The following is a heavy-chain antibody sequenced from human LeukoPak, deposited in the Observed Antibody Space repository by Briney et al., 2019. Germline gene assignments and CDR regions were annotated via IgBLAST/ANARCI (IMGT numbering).Heavy chain of an antibody. CDR3: ARVGPVATTPDWYFDL. V-gene: IGHV3-13*01. Sequence: PGGSLRLSRAASGFTFSSYDMHWVRQATGKGLEWVSAIGTAGDTYYPGSVKGRFTISRENAKNSLYLQMNSLRAGDTAVYYCARVGPVATTPDWYFDLWGRGTLVTVSS. CDR2: IGTAGDT. D-gene: IGHD5-24*01. J-gene: IGHJ2*01. CDR1: GFTFSSYD.